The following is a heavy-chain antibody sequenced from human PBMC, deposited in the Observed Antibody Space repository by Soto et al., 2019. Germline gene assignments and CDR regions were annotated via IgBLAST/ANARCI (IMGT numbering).Heavy chain of an antibody. J-gene: IGHJ3*02. V-gene: IGHV1-69*01. CDR2: IIPIFGTA. CDR3: ARVDDYDYVWGSYRPDAFDI. D-gene: IGHD3-16*02. CDR1: GGTFSSYA. Sequence: QVQLVQSGAEVKKPGSSVKVSCKASGGTFSSYAISWVRQAPGQGLEWMGGIIPIFGTANYAQKFQGRVTITADESTSTAYMELSSLRSEDTAVYYCARVDDYDYVWGSYRPDAFDIWGQGTMVTVSS.